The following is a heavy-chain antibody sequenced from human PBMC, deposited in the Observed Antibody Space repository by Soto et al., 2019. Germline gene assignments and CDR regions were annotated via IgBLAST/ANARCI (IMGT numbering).Heavy chain of an antibody. V-gene: IGHV3-15*01. J-gene: IGHJ3*02. D-gene: IGHD3-22*01. CDR1: GFTFSNAW. CDR3: TTRITMIVVGTTYAFDI. Sequence: LRLSCAASGFTFSNAWMIWVRQAPGKGLEWVGRIKSKTDGGTTDYAAPVKGRFTISRDDSKNTLYLQMNSLKTEDTAVYYCTTRITMIVVGTTYAFDIWGQGTMVTVSS. CDR2: IKSKTDGGTT.